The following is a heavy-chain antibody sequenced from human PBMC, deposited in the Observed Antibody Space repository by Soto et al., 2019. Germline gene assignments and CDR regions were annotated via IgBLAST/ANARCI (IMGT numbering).Heavy chain of an antibody. CDR1: GGSINNYY. V-gene: IGHV4-59*04. Sequence: PSETLSLTCTVSGGSINNYYWSWIRQPPGKGLEWIASISYSDGSFYNSSLKSRLTISVDTSKNQFSLSLRSVTAADTAVYYCASHRTFWPFDYWGQGTVVTVSS. CDR3: ASHRTFWPFDY. D-gene: IGHD3-16*02. CDR2: ISYSDGS. J-gene: IGHJ4*02.